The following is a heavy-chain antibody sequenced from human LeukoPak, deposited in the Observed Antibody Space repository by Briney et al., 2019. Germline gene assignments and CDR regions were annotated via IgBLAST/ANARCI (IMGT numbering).Heavy chain of an antibody. V-gene: IGHV1-18*01. CDR3: ARSPLRYFDWLESDY. D-gene: IGHD3-9*01. Sequence: ASVKVSCKASGYTFTSYGISWARQAPGQGLEWMGWISAYNGNTNYAQKLQGRVTMTTDTSTSTAYMELRSLRSDDTAVYYCARSPLRYFDWLESDYWGQGTLVTVSS. J-gene: IGHJ4*02. CDR2: ISAYNGNT. CDR1: GYTFTSYG.